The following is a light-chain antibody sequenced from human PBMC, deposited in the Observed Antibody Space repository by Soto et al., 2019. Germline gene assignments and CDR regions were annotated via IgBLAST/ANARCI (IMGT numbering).Light chain of an antibody. CDR2: EVR. Sequence: QSALTQPASVSGSPGQSITISCTGTSSDVGGYNSVSWYQHHPGRAPKLIIYEVRSRSSGVPNRFSDSKSGDTAALTISGLQAEDEADYYCSSFAGRGTLVFGGGTKLTVL. CDR1: SSDVGGYNS. V-gene: IGLV2-14*01. J-gene: IGLJ3*02. CDR3: SSFAGRGTLV.